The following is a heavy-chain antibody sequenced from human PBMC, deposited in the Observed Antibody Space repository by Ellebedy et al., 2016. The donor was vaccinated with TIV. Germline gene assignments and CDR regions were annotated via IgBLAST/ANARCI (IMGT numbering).Heavy chain of an antibody. CDR1: GFTFSDYY. CDR3: ARDVRGYSYGYDDY. Sequence: GESLKISCAAPGFTFSDYYMSWIRQAPGKGLEWVSYISSSSSYTNYADSVKGRFTISRDNAKNSLYLQMNSLRAEDTAVYYCARDVRGYSYGYDDYWGQGTLVTVSS. D-gene: IGHD5-18*01. CDR2: ISSSSSYT. J-gene: IGHJ4*02. V-gene: IGHV3-11*06.